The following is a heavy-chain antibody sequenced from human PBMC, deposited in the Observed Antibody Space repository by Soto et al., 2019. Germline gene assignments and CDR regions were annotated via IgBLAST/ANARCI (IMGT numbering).Heavy chain of an antibody. D-gene: IGHD1-1*01. CDR3: ARGSGIVALPGELEDVNYDY. V-gene: IGHV4-34*01. Sequence: QVQLQQWGAGLEKPSETLSLSCAVYGQSFSGHSWAWIRQSPGKGLEWIGEINESGSTYYNPSLKSRVTISADTSKNQFSLKLSSVSAADTAVYFCARGSGIVALPGELEDVNYDYWGQGTLVNVSS. CDR2: INESGST. CDR1: GQSFSGHS. J-gene: IGHJ4*02.